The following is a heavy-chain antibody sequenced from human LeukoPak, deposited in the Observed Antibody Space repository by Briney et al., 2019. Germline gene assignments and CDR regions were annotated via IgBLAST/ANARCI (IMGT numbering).Heavy chain of an antibody. Sequence: ALSLTCAFSGASISSSNWWSWVRQSPGKGLEWIGEIHHSGSINYNPSLKSRVTISVDESKNQFSLKLTSVTAADAAVYYCARDVPERYCSSTSCYGPFDYWGQGTLVTVSS. CDR1: GASISSSNW. J-gene: IGHJ4*02. V-gene: IGHV4-4*02. CDR3: ARDVPERYCSSTSCYGPFDY. CDR2: IHHSGSI. D-gene: IGHD2-2*01.